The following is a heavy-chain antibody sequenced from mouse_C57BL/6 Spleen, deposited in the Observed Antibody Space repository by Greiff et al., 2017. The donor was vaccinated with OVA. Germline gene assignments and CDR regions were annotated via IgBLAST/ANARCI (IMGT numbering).Heavy chain of an antibody. V-gene: IGHV2-2*01. CDR1: GFSLTSYC. Sequence: VKLMESGPGLVQPSQSLSITCTVSGFSLTSYCVHWVRQSPGKGLEWLGVIWSGGSTDYNAAFISRLSISKDNSKSQVFFKMNSLQADDTAIYYCARNVWDYGGFAYWGQGTLVTVSA. D-gene: IGHD1-1*02. CDR3: ARNVWDYGGFAY. J-gene: IGHJ3*01. CDR2: IWSGGST.